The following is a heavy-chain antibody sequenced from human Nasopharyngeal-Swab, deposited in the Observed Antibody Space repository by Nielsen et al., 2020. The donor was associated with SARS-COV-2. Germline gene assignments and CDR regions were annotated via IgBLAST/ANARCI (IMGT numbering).Heavy chain of an antibody. CDR3: ARGVSGGWLHSYYYYYYMDV. J-gene: IGHJ6*03. D-gene: IGHD5-24*01. V-gene: IGHV1-24*01. CDR1: GYTLTELS. CDR2: FDPEDGET. Sequence: ASVKVSCKVSGYTLTELSMHWVRQAPGKGLEWMGGFDPEDGETIYAQKLQGRVTMTTDTSTSTAYMELRSLRSDDTAVYYCARGVSGGWLHSYYYYYYMDVWGKGTTVTVSS.